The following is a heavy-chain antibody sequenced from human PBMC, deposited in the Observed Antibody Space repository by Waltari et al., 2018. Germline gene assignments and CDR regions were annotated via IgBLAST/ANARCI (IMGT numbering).Heavy chain of an antibody. J-gene: IGHJ4*02. CDR2: IKQDGSEK. Sequence: EVQLVESGGGLVQPGGSLRLSCAASGFTFSSYWMSWVRQAPGKGLEWLANIKQDGSEKYYLDSVKGRFTISRDNAKNSLYLQMNSLRAEDTAVYYCARVGSSGQYYFDYWGQGTLVTVSS. D-gene: IGHD3-22*01. CDR1: GFTFSSYW. CDR3: ARVGSSGQYYFDY. V-gene: IGHV3-7*01.